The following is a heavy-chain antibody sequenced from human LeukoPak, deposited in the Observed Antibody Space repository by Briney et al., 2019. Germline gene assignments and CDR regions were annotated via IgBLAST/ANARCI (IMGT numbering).Heavy chain of an antibody. J-gene: IGHJ4*02. D-gene: IGHD4-17*01. CDR1: GGSISSYY. CDR3: ASGHDYGY. V-gene: IGHV4-59*12. CDR2: IYYSGST. Sequence: PSETPSLTCTVSGGSISSYYWSWIRQPPGKGLEWIGYIYYSGSTNYNPSLKSRVTISVDTSKNQFSLKLTSVTAADTAVYYCASGHDYGYWGQGTLVSVSS.